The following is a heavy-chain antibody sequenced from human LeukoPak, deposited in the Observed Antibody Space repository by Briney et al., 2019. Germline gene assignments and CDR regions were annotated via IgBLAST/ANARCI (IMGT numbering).Heavy chain of an antibody. V-gene: IGHV4-38-2*02. J-gene: IGHJ4*02. CDR2: IYHSGST. D-gene: IGHD3-10*01. CDR1: GYSISSGYY. Sequence: SETLSLTCTVSGYSISSGYYWGWIRQPPGKGLEWIGSIYHSGSTYYNPSLKSRVTISVDTSKNQFSLKLSSVTAADTAVYYCARRRASGSFFDYWGQGTLVTVSS. CDR3: ARRRASGSFFDY.